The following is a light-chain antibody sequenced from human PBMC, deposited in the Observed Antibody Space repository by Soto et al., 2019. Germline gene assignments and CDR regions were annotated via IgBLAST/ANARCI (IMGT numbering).Light chain of an antibody. CDR2: GAS. Sequence: EIVLTQSPGTLSLSPGERATLSCRASQSVSSNSLAWYQKKPGQAPRLLISGASSRATGIPDRFSGSGSGTDVTLTISRLEPEDFAVYYCQEYGSSPRTFGQGTKVEIK. V-gene: IGKV3-20*01. CDR3: QEYGSSPRT. CDR1: QSVSSNS. J-gene: IGKJ1*01.